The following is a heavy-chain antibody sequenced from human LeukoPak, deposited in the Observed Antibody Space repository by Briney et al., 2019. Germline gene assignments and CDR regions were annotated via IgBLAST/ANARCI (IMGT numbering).Heavy chain of an antibody. Sequence: GGSLRLSCAASGFTFKNIWMTWVRQPPGKGLEWVASFDGNADGTYYADSVKGRCTISRDNSKNTLYLQMNSLRAEDTAIYYCAKPRIIGLGWAQFDYWGQGSLVTVSS. D-gene: IGHD2-15*01. CDR3: AKPRIIGLGWAQFDY. J-gene: IGHJ4*02. CDR1: GFTFKNIW. V-gene: IGHV3-23*01. CDR2: FDGNADGT.